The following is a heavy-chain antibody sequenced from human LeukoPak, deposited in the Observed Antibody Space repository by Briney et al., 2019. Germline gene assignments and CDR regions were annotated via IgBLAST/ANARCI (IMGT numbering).Heavy chain of an antibody. D-gene: IGHD3-22*01. J-gene: IGHJ6*02. CDR2: INPNSGGS. CDR1: GYTFTDYF. CDR3: AREYYYDSSGYSVDYYYYGMDV. V-gene: IGHV1-2*02. Sequence: ASVKVSCKTSGYTFTDYFVHWVRQAPGQGLEWMGWINPNSGGSEYAQKFLGRVTMTRDTSISTAYMELSRLRSDDTAVYFCAREYYYDSSGYSVDYYYYGMDVWGQGTTVTVSS.